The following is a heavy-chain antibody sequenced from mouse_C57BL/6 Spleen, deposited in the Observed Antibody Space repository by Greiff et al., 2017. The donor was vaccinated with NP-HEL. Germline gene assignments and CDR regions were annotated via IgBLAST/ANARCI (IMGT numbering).Heavy chain of an antibody. CDR2: INYDGSST. CDR3: ATYYGYFDY. J-gene: IGHJ2*01. V-gene: IGHV5-16*01. D-gene: IGHD2-10*01. CDR1: GFTFSDYY. Sequence: EVQLVESEGGLVQPGSSMKLSCTASGFTFSDYYMAWVRQVPEKGLEWVANINYDGSSTYYLDSLKSRFIISRDNAKNILYLQMSSLKSEDTATYYCATYYGYFDYWGQGTTLTVSS.